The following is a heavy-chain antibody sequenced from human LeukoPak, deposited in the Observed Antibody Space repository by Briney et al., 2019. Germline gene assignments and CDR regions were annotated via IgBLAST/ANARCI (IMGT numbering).Heavy chain of an antibody. V-gene: IGHV3-30-3*01. CDR2: ISYDGSNK. J-gene: IGHJ4*02. CDR1: GFTFSSYA. D-gene: IGHD3-10*01. CDR3: ARGSGFGELLGGDY. Sequence: GSLRLSCAASGFTFSSYAMHWVRQAPGKGLEWVAVISYDGSNKYYADSVKGRFTISRDNSKNTLYLQMNSLRAEDTAVYYCARGSGFGELLGGDYWGQGTLVTVSS.